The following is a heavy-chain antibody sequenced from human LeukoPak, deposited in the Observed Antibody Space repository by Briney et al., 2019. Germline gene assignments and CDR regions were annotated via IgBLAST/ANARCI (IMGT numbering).Heavy chain of an antibody. CDR3: ARLGSSTSWPSFDY. V-gene: IGHV1-69*13. D-gene: IGHD2-2*01. Sequence: SVKVSCKASGGTFISYAISWVRQAPGQGLEWMGGIIPIFGTANYAQKFQGRVTITADESTSTAYMELSSLRSEDTAVYYCARLGSSTSWPSFDYWGQGTLVTVSS. J-gene: IGHJ4*02. CDR2: IIPIFGTA. CDR1: GGTFISYA.